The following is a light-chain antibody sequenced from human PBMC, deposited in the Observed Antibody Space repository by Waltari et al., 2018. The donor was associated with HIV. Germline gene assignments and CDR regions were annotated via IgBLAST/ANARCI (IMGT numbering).Light chain of an antibody. CDR3: QQYGNSPPCT. CDR2: DTS. CDR1: QSVNSGY. Sequence: EIVLAQSPDTLSLSPGRRAILSCRATQSVNSGYLAWYQQRPGQAPRLLIFDTSRRAPGIPDRFSGSGSGTDFTLTISSLEPEDFAVYYCQQYGNSPPCTFGQGTKLEIK. V-gene: IGKV3-20*01. J-gene: IGKJ2*02.